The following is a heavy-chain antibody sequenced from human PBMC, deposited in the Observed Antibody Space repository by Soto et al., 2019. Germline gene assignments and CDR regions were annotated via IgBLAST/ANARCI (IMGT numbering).Heavy chain of an antibody. CDR1: GFTFSDYY. CDR2: IGSSGTDT. D-gene: IGHD2-15*01. J-gene: IGHJ6*02. CDR3: ARDGDKYRSAGSCYSSYYYYAMDV. V-gene: IGHV3-11*06. Sequence: GGSLRLSCVASGFTFSDYYMSWIRQAPGKGLEWVSYIGSSGTDTKYADSVKGRLTISRDNAKNSLYLQMNSLRAEESAVYYCARDGDKYRSAGSCYSSYYYYAMDVRDQGPTVAISS.